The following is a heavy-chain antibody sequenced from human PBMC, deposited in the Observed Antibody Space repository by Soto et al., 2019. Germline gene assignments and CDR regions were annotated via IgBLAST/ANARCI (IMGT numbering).Heavy chain of an antibody. CDR1: GFTFSNYA. Sequence: GGSLRLSCAASGFTFSNYAMSWVRQAPGKGPEWVSTISKSGGRTYDVDSVKGRFTISRDNSKNTLFLQMSSLRAEDTAVYYCAKIRGYSGYGYFDYWGQGALVTVSS. CDR3: AKIRGYSGYGYFDY. D-gene: IGHD5-12*01. V-gene: IGHV3-23*01. CDR2: ISKSGGRT. J-gene: IGHJ4*02.